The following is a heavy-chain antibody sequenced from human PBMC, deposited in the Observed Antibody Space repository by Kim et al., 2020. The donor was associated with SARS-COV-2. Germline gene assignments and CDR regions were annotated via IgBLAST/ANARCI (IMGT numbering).Heavy chain of an antibody. D-gene: IGHD3-22*01. Sequence: GGSLRLSCAASGFIFNNYAMSWVRQAPGKGLEWVSGVSLSGANTYYLDSVKGRFTISRDNSKNTLFLQMDSLRAEDTAVYYCARLWGYSDSWGQGTLVTVSS. V-gene: IGHV3-23*01. CDR1: GFIFNNYA. CDR2: VSLSGANT. J-gene: IGHJ4*02. CDR3: ARLWGYSDS.